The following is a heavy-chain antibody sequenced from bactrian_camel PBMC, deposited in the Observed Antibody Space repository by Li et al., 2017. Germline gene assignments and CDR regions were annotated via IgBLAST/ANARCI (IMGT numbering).Heavy chain of an antibody. Sequence: VQLVESGGDLVQPGESLRLSCAASGDTMMTVCMGWFRQAPGKAREGVAAIYRGAGIPYIADSVKGRFTISQDNSKNTVYLRLNSLKTEDMAMYYCATHFTYWGQGTQVTVS. J-gene: IGHJ4*01. CDR2: IYRGAGIP. D-gene: IGHD4*01. CDR3: ATHFTY. V-gene: IGHV3S40*01. CDR1: GDTMMTVC.